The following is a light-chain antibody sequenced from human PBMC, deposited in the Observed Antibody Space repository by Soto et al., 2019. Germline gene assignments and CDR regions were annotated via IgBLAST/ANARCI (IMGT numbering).Light chain of an antibody. V-gene: IGKV1-5*03. Sequence: DIQMTQSPSTLSASVGDRVTITCRASQSIGNWLAWYQQKPGTPPKLLIFAASDLEPEVPSRFSGSGVGTEFTLTINSLQADDFAIYYCQQYDNYPFTFGQGTKLEI. J-gene: IGKJ2*01. CDR2: AAS. CDR3: QQYDNYPFT. CDR1: QSIGNW.